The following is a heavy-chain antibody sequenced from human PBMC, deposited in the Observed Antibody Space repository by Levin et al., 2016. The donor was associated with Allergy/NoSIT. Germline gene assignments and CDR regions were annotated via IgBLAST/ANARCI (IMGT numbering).Heavy chain of an antibody. CDR3: VKLGGDDFWSGYSNYYYYFHMDV. CDR1: GASITSSY. Sequence: SETLSLTCTVSGASITSSYWSWIRQAPGKGLEWIGNINYRGSTNYSPSLKSRLTISIDTSRSQFSLELYSVTAADTAVYYCVKLGGDDFWSGYSNYYYYFHMDVWGKGTTVTVSS. D-gene: IGHD3-3*01. J-gene: IGHJ6*03. V-gene: IGHV4-59*01. CDR2: INYRGST.